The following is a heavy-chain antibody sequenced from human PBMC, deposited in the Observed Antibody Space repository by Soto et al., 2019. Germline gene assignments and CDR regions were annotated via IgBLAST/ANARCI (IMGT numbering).Heavy chain of an antibody. V-gene: IGHV3-30-3*01. CDR2: ISYDGSNK. CDR1: GFTFSSYA. Sequence: QVQLVESGGCVVQPGRSLRLSCAASGFTFSSYAKHRVRQAPGKGLEWVAVISYDGSNKYYADSLKGRFTISRDNSKNTLYLQMNSLRAEDTAVYYCARGSSGRETVYWGQGTLVTVS. CDR3: ARGSSGRETVY. D-gene: IGHD6-19*01. J-gene: IGHJ4*02.